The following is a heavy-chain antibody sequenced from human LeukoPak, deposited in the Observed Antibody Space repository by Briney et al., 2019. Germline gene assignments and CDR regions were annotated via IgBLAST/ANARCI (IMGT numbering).Heavy chain of an antibody. CDR1: GLAFSSLA. D-gene: IGHD2-15*01. CDR2: ISYDGNNQ. V-gene: IGHV3-30-3*01. CDR3: ARVGSRYCRGANCYDGF. Sequence: GGSLRLSCAVSGLAFSSLAMHWDRQAPGQGLEWVAFISYDGNNQYYAESVKGRFTISRDNSKNTIYLQMNNLRAEDTAIYYCARVGSRYCRGANCYDGFWGQGTLVSVSS. J-gene: IGHJ4*02.